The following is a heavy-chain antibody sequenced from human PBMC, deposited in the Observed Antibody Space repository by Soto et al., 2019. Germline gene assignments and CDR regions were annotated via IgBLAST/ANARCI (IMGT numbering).Heavy chain of an antibody. CDR2: ISPMFGAA. Sequence: QVQLVQPGAEMKKPGSSVKVSCQSSGGTFNTYAMNWVRQAPGQGPEWMGDISPMFGAANYAPKFQVRVTITSDDSTGTSYMQLSSLTSADTAIYFCAREVQVHTPAFVYWGQGTLVTVSS. CDR3: AREVQVHTPAFVY. CDR1: GGTFNTYA. J-gene: IGHJ4*02. D-gene: IGHD3-10*01. V-gene: IGHV1-69*19.